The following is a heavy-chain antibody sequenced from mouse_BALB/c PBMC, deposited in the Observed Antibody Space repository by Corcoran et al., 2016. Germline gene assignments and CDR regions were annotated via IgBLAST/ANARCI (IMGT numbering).Heavy chain of an antibody. CDR3: ARDYYGSSYVFAY. CDR2: INPYNGGT. D-gene: IGHD1-1*01. Sequence: EVQLQQSGPELVKPGASMKISCKASGYSLTGYTMNWVKQSHGKNLEWIGLINPYNGGTSYNQKFKGKATLTVDKSSSTAYMELRSLTSEDSAVYYCARDYYGSSYVFAYWGQGTLVTVSA. J-gene: IGHJ3*01. CDR1: GYSLTGYT. V-gene: IGHV1-18*01.